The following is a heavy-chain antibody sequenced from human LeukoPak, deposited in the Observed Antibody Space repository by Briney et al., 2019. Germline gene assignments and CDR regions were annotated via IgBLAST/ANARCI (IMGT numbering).Heavy chain of an antibody. Sequence: RSGGSLRLSCAASGFTFSSSGMHWVRQAPGKGLEWVALIWNDGSDTYYGDSVKGRFTISRDNSKNTLYLQMISLRAEDTAVYYCAKGLKDCSYSSCYENIYSTDVWGKGTTVTVSS. V-gene: IGHV3-33*06. J-gene: IGHJ6*03. CDR1: GFTFSSSG. CDR2: IWNDGSDT. D-gene: IGHD2-15*01. CDR3: AKGLKDCSYSSCYENIYSTDV.